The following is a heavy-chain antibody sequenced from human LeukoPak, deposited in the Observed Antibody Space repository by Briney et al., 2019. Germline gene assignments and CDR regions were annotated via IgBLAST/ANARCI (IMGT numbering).Heavy chain of an antibody. D-gene: IGHD3-16*02. CDR3: ARQLRLGDLSPPGLDY. J-gene: IGHJ4*02. Sequence: GESLKISCKGSGYSFTSYWIGWVRQMPGKGLEWMGMIYPGDSDTRYSPSFQGQVTISVDKSTAYLQWSSLKASDTAIYYSARQLRLGDLSPPGLDYWGQGTLVTVSS. V-gene: IGHV5-51*01. CDR2: IYPGDSDT. CDR1: GYSFTSYW.